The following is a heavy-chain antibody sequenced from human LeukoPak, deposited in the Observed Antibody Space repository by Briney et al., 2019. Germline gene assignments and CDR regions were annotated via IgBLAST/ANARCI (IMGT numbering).Heavy chain of an antibody. Sequence: AASVKVSCKASGYTFTSYDINWVRQATGQGLEWMGWMNPNSGNTGYAQKSRGRVTMTRNTSISTAYMELSSLRSEDTAVYYCARGGIAAAGRGLDVWGKGTTVTVSS. J-gene: IGHJ6*04. V-gene: IGHV1-8*01. CDR3: ARGGIAAAGRGLDV. CDR1: GYTFTSYD. D-gene: IGHD6-13*01. CDR2: MNPNSGNT.